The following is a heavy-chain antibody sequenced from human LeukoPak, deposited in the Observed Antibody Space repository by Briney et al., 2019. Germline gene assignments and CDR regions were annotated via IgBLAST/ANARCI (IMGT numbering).Heavy chain of an antibody. CDR2: ISGSGGST. CDR3: AKDHPGTTCFDY. CDR1: GFTFSSYA. J-gene: IGHJ4*02. D-gene: IGHD1-1*01. Sequence: PGGSLRLSCAASGFTFSSYAMSWVRQAPGKGLKGVSAISGSGGSTYYADSVKGRFTISRDNSKNTLYLQMNSLRAEDTAVYYCAKDHPGTTCFDYWGQGTLVTVSS. V-gene: IGHV3-23*01.